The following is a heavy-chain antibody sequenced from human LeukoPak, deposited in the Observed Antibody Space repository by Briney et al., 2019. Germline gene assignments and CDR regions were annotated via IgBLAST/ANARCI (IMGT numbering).Heavy chain of an antibody. Sequence: SETLSLTCTVSGGSISSYYWSWIRQPPGKGLEWIGYIYYSGSTNYNPSLKSRVTISVDTSKNQFSLKLSSVTAVDTAVYYCARSGLGYCSGGSCYPNWFDPWGQGTLVTVSS. J-gene: IGHJ5*02. CDR3: ARSGLGYCSGGSCYPNWFDP. CDR2: IYYSGST. V-gene: IGHV4-59*01. D-gene: IGHD2-15*01. CDR1: GGSISSYY.